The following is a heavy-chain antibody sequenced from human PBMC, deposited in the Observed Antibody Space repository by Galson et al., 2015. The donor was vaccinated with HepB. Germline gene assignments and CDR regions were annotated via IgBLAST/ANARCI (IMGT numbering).Heavy chain of an antibody. V-gene: IGHV1-2*02. J-gene: IGHJ4*02. Sequence: CKASGYTFTNYYMNWVRQAPGQGLEWMGWINPNSGGTNYAQKFQGRVTMTRDTSISTAYMELSSLSSDDTAVYHCAAAYQELPPGYWGQGTLLTVSS. CDR3: AAAYQELPPGY. D-gene: IGHD1-26*01. CDR2: INPNSGGT. CDR1: GYTFTNYY.